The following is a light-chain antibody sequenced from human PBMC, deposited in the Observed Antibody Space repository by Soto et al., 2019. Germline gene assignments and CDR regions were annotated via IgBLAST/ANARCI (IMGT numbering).Light chain of an antibody. CDR3: SSYTSDSAYV. J-gene: IGLJ1*01. Sequence: ALTQPASVSRSPGQSITISCTGTSSDVGLFDYVSWYQQYPRKAPRLMIYALRNWHSGVSTRFSASKSGNTASLFISGLQAEDEADYYCSSYTSDSAYVFGSGTKLTVL. CDR2: ALR. V-gene: IGLV2-14*01. CDR1: SSDVGLFDY.